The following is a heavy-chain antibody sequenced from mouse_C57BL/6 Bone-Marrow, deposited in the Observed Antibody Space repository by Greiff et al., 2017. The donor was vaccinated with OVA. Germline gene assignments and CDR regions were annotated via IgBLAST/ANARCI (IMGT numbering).Heavy chain of an antibody. D-gene: IGHD2-2*01. CDR2: IRSKSNNYAT. CDR1: GFSFNTYA. Sequence: EVKVVESGGGLVQPKGSLKLSCAASGFSFNTYAMNWVRQAPGKGLEWVARIRSKSNNYATYYADSVKDRFTISRDDSESMLYLQMNNLKTEDTAMYYCVRRDGYAFAYWGQGTLVTVSA. V-gene: IGHV10-1*01. CDR3: VRRDGYAFAY. J-gene: IGHJ3*01.